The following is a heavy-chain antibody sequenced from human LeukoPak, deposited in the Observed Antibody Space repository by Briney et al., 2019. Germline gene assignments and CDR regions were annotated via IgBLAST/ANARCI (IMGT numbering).Heavy chain of an antibody. CDR3: ARDVGCSSTSCYRPYYYYYMDV. Sequence: SETLSLTCTVSGGSISSYYWSWIRQPPGKGLEWIGYIYYSGSTYYNPSLKSRVTISVDTSKNQFSLKLSSVTAADTAVYYCARDVGCSSTSCYRPYYYYYMDVWGKGTTVTVSS. J-gene: IGHJ6*03. V-gene: IGHV4-30-4*08. CDR1: GGSISSYY. D-gene: IGHD2-2*01. CDR2: IYYSGST.